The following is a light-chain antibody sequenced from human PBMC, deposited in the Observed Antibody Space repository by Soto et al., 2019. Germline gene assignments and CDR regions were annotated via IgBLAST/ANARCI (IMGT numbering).Light chain of an antibody. CDR1: QSVSSSY. CDR2: GAS. J-gene: IGKJ1*01. V-gene: IGKV3-20*01. Sequence: EIMLTQSPATLSLSPGERATLSCRASQSVSSSYLAWYQQKPGRAPRLLIYGASSRATGIPDRFSGSGSGTDFTLTISRLEPEDFAVYYCQQYGSSPWTFGQGTKVDIK. CDR3: QQYGSSPWT.